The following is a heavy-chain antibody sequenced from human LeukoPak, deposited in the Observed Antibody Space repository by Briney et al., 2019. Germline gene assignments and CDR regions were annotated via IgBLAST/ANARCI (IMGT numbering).Heavy chain of an antibody. V-gene: IGHV1-2*02. J-gene: IGHJ3*02. CDR3: ARGDQGGTMIVPHEAFDI. CDR1: GYTFTSYG. D-gene: IGHD3-22*01. CDR2: INPNSGGT. Sequence: GASVKVSCKASGYTFTSYGISWVRQAPGQGLEWMGWINPNSGGTNYAQKFQGRVTMTRDTSISTAYMELSRLRSDDTAVYYCARGDQGGTMIVPHEAFDIWGQGTMVTVSS.